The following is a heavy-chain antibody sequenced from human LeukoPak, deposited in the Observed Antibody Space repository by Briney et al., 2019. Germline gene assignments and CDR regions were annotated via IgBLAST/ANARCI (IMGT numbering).Heavy chain of an antibody. Sequence: PGGSLRLSCAASGFTFSSYAMSWVRQAPGKGMEWVSAISGSGGSTYYADSVKGRFTISRDNSKNTLYLQMNSLRAEDTAVYYCAKDPDMIVVSSFSYWGQGTLVTVSS. V-gene: IGHV3-23*01. CDR2: ISGSGGST. CDR1: GFTFSSYA. CDR3: AKDPDMIVVSSFSY. J-gene: IGHJ4*02. D-gene: IGHD3-22*01.